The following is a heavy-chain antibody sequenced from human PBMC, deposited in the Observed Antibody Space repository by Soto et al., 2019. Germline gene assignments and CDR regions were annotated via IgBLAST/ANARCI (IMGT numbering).Heavy chain of an antibody. J-gene: IGHJ4*02. CDR1: GGSISSYY. V-gene: IGHV4-59*08. CDR3: ARLKFYDSSGYYPLFDY. D-gene: IGHD3-22*01. Sequence: SETLSLTCTVSGGSISSYYWSWIRQPPGKGLEWIGYIYYSGSTSYHPSLKSRVTISVDTSKNQFSLKLSSVTAADTAVYFCARLKFYDSSGYYPLFDYWGQGTLVTVSS. CDR2: IYYSGST.